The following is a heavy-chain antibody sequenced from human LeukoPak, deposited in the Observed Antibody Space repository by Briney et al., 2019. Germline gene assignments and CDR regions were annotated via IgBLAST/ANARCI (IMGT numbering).Heavy chain of an antibody. CDR3: AKDRFGRTSTAGFDY. Sequence: GGSLKVSCAASGFTFISYAMSWVRQAPGKGLEWVSSISSSSSYIYYADSVKGRFTISRDNSKNSLYLQMNSLRTEDTALYYCAKDRFGRTSTAGFDYWGQGTLVTVSS. CDR1: GFTFISYA. CDR2: ISSSSSYI. J-gene: IGHJ4*02. D-gene: IGHD3-16*01. V-gene: IGHV3-21*04.